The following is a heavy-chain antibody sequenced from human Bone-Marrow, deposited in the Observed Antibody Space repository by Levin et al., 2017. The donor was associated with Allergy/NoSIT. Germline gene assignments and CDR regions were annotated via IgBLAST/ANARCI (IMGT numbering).Heavy chain of an antibody. D-gene: IGHD6-19*01. Sequence: GESLKISCEVSGFTISSYDMHWVRQGTGKGLEWVSVIGIADDTYYEGSVKGRFTISRDDGKNSLYLRLNSLRAGDTAVYFCARAVGGTYFDYWGQGTLVTVSS. CDR2: IGIADDT. V-gene: IGHV3-13*01. CDR1: GFTISSYD. CDR3: ARAVGGTYFDY. J-gene: IGHJ4*02.